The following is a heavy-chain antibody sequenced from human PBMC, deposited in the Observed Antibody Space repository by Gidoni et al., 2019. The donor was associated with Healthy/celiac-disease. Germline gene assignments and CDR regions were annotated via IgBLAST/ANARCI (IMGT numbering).Heavy chain of an antibody. D-gene: IGHD3-10*01. V-gene: IGHV4-39*01. Sequence: QLQLQESGPGLVKPSETLSLTCTVSGGSISSSSYYWGWIRQPPGKGLEWIGSIYYSGSTYYNPSLKSRVTISVDTSKNQFSLKLSSVTAADTAVYYCARHVGYGSGSSYYYYGMDVWGQGTTVTVSS. CDR3: ARHVGYGSGSSYYYYGMDV. J-gene: IGHJ6*02. CDR1: GGSISSSSYY. CDR2: IYYSGST.